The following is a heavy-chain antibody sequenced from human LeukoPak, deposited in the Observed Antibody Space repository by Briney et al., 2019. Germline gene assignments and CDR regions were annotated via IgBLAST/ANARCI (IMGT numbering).Heavy chain of an antibody. Sequence: PSETLSLTCTVSGGSISSGSYYWSWIRQPAGKGLEWIGRIHTSGSTDYNPSLKSRGTISVDTSKNQFSLKLSSVTAADTAVYYCARQLRYFDWNYFDYWGQGTLVTVSS. V-gene: IGHV4-61*02. CDR2: IHTSGST. D-gene: IGHD3-9*01. CDR1: GGSISSGSYY. J-gene: IGHJ4*02. CDR3: ARQLRYFDWNYFDY.